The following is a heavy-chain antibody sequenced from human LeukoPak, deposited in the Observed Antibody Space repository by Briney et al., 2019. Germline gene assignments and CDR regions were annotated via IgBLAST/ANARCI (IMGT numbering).Heavy chain of an antibody. Sequence: SETLSLTCTVSGGSIRNYYWNWIRQSAGKGLELIGRIHISGSTNSNPSLKSRVTMSVDTSKNQFSLRLSSVTAADTAVYYCASVWGPKSKYAFDIWGQGTMVTVSS. J-gene: IGHJ3*02. CDR3: ASVWGPKSKYAFDI. CDR1: GGSIRNYY. CDR2: IHISGST. D-gene: IGHD7-27*01. V-gene: IGHV4-4*07.